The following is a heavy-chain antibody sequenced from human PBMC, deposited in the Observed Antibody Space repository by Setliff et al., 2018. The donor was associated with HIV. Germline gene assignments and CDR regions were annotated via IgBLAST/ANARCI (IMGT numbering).Heavy chain of an antibody. CDR3: ARGQPPTPRPYFYHMDV. CDR2: MSPQSDNT. V-gene: IGHV1-8*02. CDR1: GYAFSAYD. J-gene: IGHJ6*03. D-gene: IGHD2-15*01. Sequence: ASVKVSCKASGYAFSAYDFNWVRQAPGQGLEWVGSMSPQSDNTVYAQKFLGRVTMTMDTSIGTAYMELSSLRSDDTAVYYCARGQPPTPRPYFYHMDVWGNGTSVTVSS.